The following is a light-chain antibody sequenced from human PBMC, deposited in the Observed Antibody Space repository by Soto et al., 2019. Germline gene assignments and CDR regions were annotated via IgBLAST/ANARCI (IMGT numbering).Light chain of an antibody. CDR1: QSITDW. V-gene: IGKV1-5*01. Sequence: DIQMTQSPATLSASLGDRATITCRASQSITDWLAWYQQKPGKAPKLLMYDASSFHRGVPSRFSGSGSGTEFTLTISSLQSDDFATYCCQQYNSYPITFGQGTRLEIK. CDR3: QQYNSYPIT. J-gene: IGKJ5*01. CDR2: DAS.